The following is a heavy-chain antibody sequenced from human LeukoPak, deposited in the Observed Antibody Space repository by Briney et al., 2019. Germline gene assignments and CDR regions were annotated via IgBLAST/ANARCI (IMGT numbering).Heavy chain of an antibody. CDR2: IYTSGNT. CDR3: ARQIAVSPYHFDY. D-gene: IGHD6-19*01. CDR1: GGSISGYY. J-gene: IGHJ4*02. Sequence: SETLSLTCTVSGGSISGYYWSWIRQPAGKGLEWIGHIYTSGNTNYNPSLKSRVTMSVDTSKNQFSLKLSSVTAADTAVYYCARQIAVSPYHFDYWGQGTLVTVPS. V-gene: IGHV4-4*07.